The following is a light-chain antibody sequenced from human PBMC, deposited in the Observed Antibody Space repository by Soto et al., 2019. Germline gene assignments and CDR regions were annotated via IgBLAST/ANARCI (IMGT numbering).Light chain of an antibody. CDR1: QSINAY. Sequence: EIVLTQSPATLSLSPGERATLSCRASQSINAYLAWYQHKPGQAPRLLIYDASNRATGIPARCSGSGSGTDFTLTSSSLEPEDFAVYYCQQRSNWPITFGQGTRLEIK. V-gene: IGKV3-11*01. J-gene: IGKJ5*01. CDR2: DAS. CDR3: QQRSNWPIT.